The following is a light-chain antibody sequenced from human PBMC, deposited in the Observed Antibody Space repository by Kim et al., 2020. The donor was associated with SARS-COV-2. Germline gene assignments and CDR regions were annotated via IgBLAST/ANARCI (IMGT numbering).Light chain of an antibody. CDR3: QHYNNWPPSIT. V-gene: IGKV3-15*01. Sequence: PGERPTLACRASQSISSNLAGYQQKPGQAPRLLIRGASTRATGVPARFGGSGSGTEFTLTISSLQSEDFAIYYCQHYNNWPPSITFGQGTRLEIK. CDR1: QSISSN. CDR2: GAS. J-gene: IGKJ5*01.